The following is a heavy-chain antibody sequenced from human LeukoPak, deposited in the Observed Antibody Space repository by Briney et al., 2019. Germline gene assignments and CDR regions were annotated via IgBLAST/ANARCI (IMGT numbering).Heavy chain of an antibody. CDR1: GFTFDDYA. D-gene: IGHD6-13*01. Sequence: PGGSLRLSCAASGFTFDDYAMHWVRQAPGKGLEWISGIRWNSGSIGYADSVKGRFTISRDNAKNSLYLQMNSLRAEDTALYYCAMGQPTRYSSSWYFDYWGQGTLVTVSS. CDR2: IRWNSGSI. J-gene: IGHJ4*02. CDR3: AMGQPTRYSSSWYFDY. V-gene: IGHV3-9*01.